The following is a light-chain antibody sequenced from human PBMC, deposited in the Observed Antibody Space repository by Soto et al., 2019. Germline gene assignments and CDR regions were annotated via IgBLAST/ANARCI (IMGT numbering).Light chain of an antibody. CDR2: EVS. Sequence: QSALTQPASVSGSPGQSITISCTGTSSDVGSYNYVSWYQLHPGKAPKLMIYEVSNRPSGVSNRFSGSKSGDTASLTISGLQDEDEADYYCSSYTTRTTLYVFGTGNKVTVL. CDR3: SSYTTRTTLYV. V-gene: IGLV2-14*01. CDR1: SSDVGSYNY. J-gene: IGLJ1*01.